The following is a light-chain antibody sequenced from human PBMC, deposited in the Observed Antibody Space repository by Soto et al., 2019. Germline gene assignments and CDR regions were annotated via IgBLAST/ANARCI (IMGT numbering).Light chain of an antibody. J-gene: IGLJ1*01. V-gene: IGLV2-23*02. CDR3: CSYAGDSYV. Sequence: QSALTQPASVSGSPGQTITISCTGTSSDVGNYNLVSWYQQHPGKAPKLMIYDVSKRPSGVSNRFSGSKSGNTASLTISGLHADDEADYYYCSYAGDSYVFGAGTKLTVL. CDR1: SSDVGNYNL. CDR2: DVS.